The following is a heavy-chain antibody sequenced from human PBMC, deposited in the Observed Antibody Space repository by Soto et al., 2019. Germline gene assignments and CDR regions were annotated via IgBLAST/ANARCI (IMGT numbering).Heavy chain of an antibody. CDR2: ISYDGSKK. Sequence: GGSLRLSCAASGFTFSSYGVHWVRQAPGKGLEWVAVISYDGSKKYYADSVEGRFTISSDISKNMLYLQMDSLRAEDTAVYYCAKDLRLHLGEKSLDYWGQGTLVTVSS. CDR3: AKDLRLHLGEKSLDY. D-gene: IGHD3-16*01. J-gene: IGHJ4*02. V-gene: IGHV3-30*18. CDR1: GFTFSSYG.